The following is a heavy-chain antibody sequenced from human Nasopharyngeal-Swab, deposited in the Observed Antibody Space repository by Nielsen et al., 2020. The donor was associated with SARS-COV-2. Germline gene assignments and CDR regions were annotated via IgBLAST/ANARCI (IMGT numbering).Heavy chain of an antibody. CDR3: ARNILTGYYSSDAFDI. Sequence: VRQAPGKGLEWVSRIGSSGSSRDYADSVKGRFTISRDNAKNSLYLQMNSLRAEDTAVYYCARNILTGYYSSDAFDIWGQGTMVTVSS. V-gene: IGHV3-48*03. J-gene: IGHJ3*02. D-gene: IGHD3-9*01. CDR2: IGSSGSSR.